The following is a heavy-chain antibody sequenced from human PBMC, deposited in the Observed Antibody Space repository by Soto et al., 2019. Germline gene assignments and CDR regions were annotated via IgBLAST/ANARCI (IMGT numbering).Heavy chain of an antibody. Sequence: PSETLSLTCTVSGGSISSSSYYWGWIRQPPGKGLEWIGSIYYSGSTYYNPSLKGRVTISVDTSKNQFSLKLSSVTAADTAVYYCARLGYDFWSGYSNYWGQGTLVTVSS. J-gene: IGHJ4*02. D-gene: IGHD3-3*01. CDR2: IYYSGST. CDR3: ARLGYDFWSGYSNY. CDR1: GGSISSSSYY. V-gene: IGHV4-39*01.